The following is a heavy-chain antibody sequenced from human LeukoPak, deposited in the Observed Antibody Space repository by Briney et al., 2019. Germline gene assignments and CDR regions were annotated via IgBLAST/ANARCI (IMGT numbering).Heavy chain of an antibody. Sequence: GGSLRLSCAASGFTFTTYAMSWVRQAPGKGLEWVSGISNSGGSTYYADSVKGRLTISRDNSKNTLYLQMNSLRAEDTAVYYCAEYYYYDSSGYQQYYFYYWGQGTLVTVSS. CDR3: AEYYYYDSSGYQQYYFYY. J-gene: IGHJ4*02. CDR2: ISNSGGST. D-gene: IGHD3-22*01. V-gene: IGHV3-23*01. CDR1: GFTFTTYA.